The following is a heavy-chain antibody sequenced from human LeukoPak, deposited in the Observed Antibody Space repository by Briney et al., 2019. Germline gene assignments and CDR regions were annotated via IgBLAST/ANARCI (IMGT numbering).Heavy chain of an antibody. CDR1: GGSITGYH. V-gene: IGHV4-4*08. CDR3: ARRNDFDI. CDR2: IYSSETT. J-gene: IGHJ3*02. Sequence: SETLSLTCTVSGGSITGYHWSWIRQPPGKGLEWIGYIYSSETTNYKPSLKSRVTITGDTYKNQFSLKLTSVTAADRAIYYCARRNDFDIWGQGTMVTVSS.